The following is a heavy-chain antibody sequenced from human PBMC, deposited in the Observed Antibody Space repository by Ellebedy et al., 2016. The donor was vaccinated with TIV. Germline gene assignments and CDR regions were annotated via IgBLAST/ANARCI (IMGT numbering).Heavy chain of an antibody. CDR3: ARGINFEAFDI. V-gene: IGHV4-38-2*02. CDR2: ISHTGNT. D-gene: IGHD5-24*01. CDR1: GYSISSGYY. J-gene: IGHJ3*02. Sequence: SETLSLXXTVSGYSISSGYYWGWIRQPPGKGLEWIGTISHTGNTYSNPSLKSRVTVSADTTKNQFSLKLTSVTAADTAVYYCARGINFEAFDIWGRGTMVTVSS.